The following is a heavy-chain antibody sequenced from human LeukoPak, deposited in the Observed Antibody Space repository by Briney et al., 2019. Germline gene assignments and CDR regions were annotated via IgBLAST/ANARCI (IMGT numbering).Heavy chain of an antibody. CDR1: GYTFTGYY. D-gene: IGHD3-22*01. J-gene: IGHJ4*02. V-gene: IGHV1-2*02. CDR3: ARDPSPNYYDSSGSHGGLMDY. CDR2: INPNSGGT. Sequence: ASVKVSCKASGYTFTGYYMHWVRQAPGQGLEWMGWINPNSGGTNYAQKFQGRVTMTRDTSISTAYMELSRLRSDDTAVYYCARDPSPNYYDSSGSHGGLMDYWGQGTLVTVSS.